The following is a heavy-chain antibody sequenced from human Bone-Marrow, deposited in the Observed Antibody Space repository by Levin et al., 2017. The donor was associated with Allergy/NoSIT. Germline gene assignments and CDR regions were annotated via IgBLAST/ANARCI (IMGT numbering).Heavy chain of an antibody. CDR1: GYSISSGYH. CDR2: IYHSGST. V-gene: IGHV4-38-2*02. D-gene: IGHD3-22*01. Sequence: LSQTLSLTCAVSGYSISSGYHWGWIRQPPGKGLEWIGSIYHSGSTYYNPSLKSRVSISVDTSKNQFSLKLTSVTAADTAIYYCAREMALQSRVINFGFDPWGQGTLVTVSS. CDR3: AREMALQSRVINFGFDP. J-gene: IGHJ5*02.